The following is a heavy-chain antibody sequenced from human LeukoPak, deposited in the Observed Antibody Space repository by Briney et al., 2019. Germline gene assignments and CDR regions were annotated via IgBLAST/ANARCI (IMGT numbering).Heavy chain of an antibody. Sequence: PSGTQSLTCAVSGGSISSSHWWSWVRQPPGKGLEWIGEIYHSGSTNYNPSLKSRVTISVDKSKNHFSLNLSSVTAADTAVYYCARSAQRAAAGTGDYWGQGTLVTVSS. CDR2: IYHSGST. CDR1: GGSISSSHW. J-gene: IGHJ4*02. D-gene: IGHD6-13*01. V-gene: IGHV4-4*02. CDR3: ARSAQRAAAGTGDY.